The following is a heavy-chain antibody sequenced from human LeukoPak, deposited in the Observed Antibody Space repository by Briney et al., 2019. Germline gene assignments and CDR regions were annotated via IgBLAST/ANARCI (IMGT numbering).Heavy chain of an antibody. CDR3: ARSRTVAASVMDV. J-gene: IGHJ6*02. Sequence: ASVKVSCKASGYTFTSYGISWVRQAPGQGLEWMGWISAYNGNTNYAQKLQGRVTMTTDTSASTAYMELSSLRSEDTAVYYCARSRTVAASVMDVWGQGTTVTVSS. CDR1: GYTFTSYG. D-gene: IGHD6-19*01. CDR2: ISAYNGNT. V-gene: IGHV1-18*01.